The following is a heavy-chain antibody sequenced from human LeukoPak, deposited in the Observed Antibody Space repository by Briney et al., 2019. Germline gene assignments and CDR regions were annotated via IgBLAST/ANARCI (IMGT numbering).Heavy chain of an antibody. D-gene: IGHD5-18*01. V-gene: IGHV3-11*01. CDR1: GFTFSDYY. CDR3: ARDRLDTAMVEDSYYGMDV. CDR2: ISSSGSTI. Sequence: PGGSLRLSCAASGFTFSDYYMSWIRQAPGKGLEWVSYISSSGSTIYYADSVKGGFTISRDNAKNSLYLQMNSLRAEDTAVYYCARDRLDTAMVEDSYYGMDVWGQGTTVTVSS. J-gene: IGHJ6*02.